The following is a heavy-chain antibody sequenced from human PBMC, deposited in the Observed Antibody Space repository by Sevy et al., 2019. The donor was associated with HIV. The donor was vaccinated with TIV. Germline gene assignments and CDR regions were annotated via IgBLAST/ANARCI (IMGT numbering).Heavy chain of an antibody. J-gene: IGHJ6*02. CDR1: GFIFSTYT. CDR2: ISGSGGST. Sequence: LSLTCAASGFIFSTYTMTWVRQAPGKGLEWVSGISGSGGSTYYADSLKGRFTIFRDNSKNTVYLQMNSLRAEDTAVYYCAKGDRTFYGLDVWGQGITVTVSS. CDR3: AKGDRTFYGLDV. D-gene: IGHD2-15*01. V-gene: IGHV3-23*01.